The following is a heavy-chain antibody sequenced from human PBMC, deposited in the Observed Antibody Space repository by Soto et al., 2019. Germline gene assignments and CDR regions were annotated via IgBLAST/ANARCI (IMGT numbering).Heavy chain of an antibody. V-gene: IGHV1-24*01. CDR1: GYTLTELS. Sequence: EASVKVSCKVSGYTLTELSMHWVRQAPGKGLEWMGGFDPEDGETIYAQKFQGRVTMTEDTSTDTAYMELSSLRSEDTAVYYCATENYYDSSGSLAFDIWGQGTMVTVSS. CDR2: FDPEDGET. D-gene: IGHD3-22*01. CDR3: ATENYYDSSGSLAFDI. J-gene: IGHJ3*02.